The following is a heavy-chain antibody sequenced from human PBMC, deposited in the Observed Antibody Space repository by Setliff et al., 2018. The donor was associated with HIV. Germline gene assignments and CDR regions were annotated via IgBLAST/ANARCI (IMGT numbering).Heavy chain of an antibody. CDR3: ARAHDNHDSSGYSHDS. CDR1: GFTFSVHG. J-gene: IGHJ4*02. CDR2: INQDGSEK. Sequence: LRLSCAASGFTFSVHGMHWVRQAPGKGLEWVANINQDGSEKNYVDSVKGRFTISRDNAKNSLFLQMNSLRAEDTAVYYCARAHDNHDSSGYSHDSWGQGSLVTVSS. D-gene: IGHD3-22*01. V-gene: IGHV3-7*01.